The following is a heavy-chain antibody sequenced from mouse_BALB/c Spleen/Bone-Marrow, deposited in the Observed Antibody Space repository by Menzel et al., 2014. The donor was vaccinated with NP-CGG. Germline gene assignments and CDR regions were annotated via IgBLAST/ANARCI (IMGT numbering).Heavy chain of an antibody. CDR2: ISSGTSTI. Sequence: DVKLVESGGGLVQPGGSRKLSCAASGFTFSSFGMHWVRQAPERGLEWVAYISSGTSTIYYADTVKGRFTISRDNPKNTLSLQMTSLRSEDTAMYYCARDDGYYIRNAMDYWGQGTSVTVSS. D-gene: IGHD2-3*01. J-gene: IGHJ4*01. V-gene: IGHV5-17*02. CDR1: GFTFSSFG. CDR3: ARDDGYYIRNAMDY.